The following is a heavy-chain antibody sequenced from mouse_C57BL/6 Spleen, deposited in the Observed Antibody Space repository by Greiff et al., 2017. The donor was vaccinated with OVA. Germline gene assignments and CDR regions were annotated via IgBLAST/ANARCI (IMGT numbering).Heavy chain of an antibody. CDR1: GYTFTSYW. CDR3: ARSPITTVGAMDY. CDR2: IYPSDSET. D-gene: IGHD1-1*01. V-gene: IGHV1-61*01. Sequence: VKLQQPGAELVRPGSSVKLSCKASGYTFTSYWMDWVKQRPGQGLEWIGNIYPSDSETHYNQKFKDKATLTVDKSSSTAYMQLSSLTSEDSAVYYCARSPITTVGAMDYWGQGTSVTVSS. J-gene: IGHJ4*01.